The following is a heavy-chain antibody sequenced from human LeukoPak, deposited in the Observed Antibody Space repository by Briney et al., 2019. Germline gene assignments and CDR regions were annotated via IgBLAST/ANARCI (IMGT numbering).Heavy chain of an antibody. CDR3: ARDLQTLYYFDY. CDR2: INPSGGST. D-gene: IGHD4-11*01. J-gene: IGHJ4*02. CDR1: GYTFTSYY. Sequence: ASVKVSCKASGYTFTSYYMHWVRQAPGQGLEWMEIINPSGGSTSYAQKFQGRVTMTRDTSTSTVYMELSSLRSEDTAVYYCARDLQTLYYFDYWGQGPLVTVSS. V-gene: IGHV1-46*01.